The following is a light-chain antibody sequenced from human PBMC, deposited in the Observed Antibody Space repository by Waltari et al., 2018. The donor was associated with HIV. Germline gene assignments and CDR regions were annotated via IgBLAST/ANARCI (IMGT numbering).Light chain of an antibody. CDR2: GNN. CDR1: NPNTGSNT. Sequence: QHVLTQPPSASGTPGQRVPISCSGSNPNTGSNTVHWYQQVPGMAPKLVIYGNNQRPPGVSDRFSGSKSGTSASLAISGLQSEDEADYYCAAWDDSLNGQGVFGTGTRVTVL. V-gene: IGLV1-44*01. J-gene: IGLJ1*01. CDR3: AAWDDSLNGQGV.